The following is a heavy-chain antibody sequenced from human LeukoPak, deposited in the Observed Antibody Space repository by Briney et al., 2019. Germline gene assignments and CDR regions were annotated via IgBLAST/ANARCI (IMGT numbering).Heavy chain of an antibody. V-gene: IGHV3-7*04. Sequence: GGSLRLSCAASGFTFSTYWMSWVRQAPGKGLEWVANIKQDGSEKYYVDSVKGRFTISRDNAKSSLYLQMNSLRAEDTAVYYCARDIVATTPGEDYWGQGTLVTVSS. CDR2: IKQDGSEK. D-gene: IGHD5-12*01. J-gene: IGHJ4*02. CDR1: GFTFSTYW. CDR3: ARDIVATTPGEDY.